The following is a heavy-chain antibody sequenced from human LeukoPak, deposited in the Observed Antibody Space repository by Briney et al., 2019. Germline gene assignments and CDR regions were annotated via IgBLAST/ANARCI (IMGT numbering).Heavy chain of an antibody. CDR2: INHSGST. CDR1: GGSFSGYY. J-gene: IGHJ1*01. CDR3: ARGVGTMIVVAARGFQH. V-gene: IGHV4-34*01. Sequence: SEALSLTCAVYGGSFSGYYWSWIRQPPGKGLEWIGEINHSGSTNYNPSLKSRVTISVDTSKNQFSLKLSSVTAADTAVYYCARGVGTMIVVAARGFQHWGQGTLVTVSS. D-gene: IGHD3-22*01.